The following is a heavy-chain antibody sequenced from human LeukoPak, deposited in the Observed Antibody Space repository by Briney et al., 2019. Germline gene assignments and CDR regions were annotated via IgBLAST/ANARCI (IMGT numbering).Heavy chain of an antibody. CDR2: IYHSGSS. Sequence: PSGTLSLTCAVSGGSISSRNWWSWIRQSPGKGLEWIGEIYHSGSSNYNLSFKSRVTISVDKSKNQFSLKVTSVTAADTAVYYCASLYYYDSSGYYYGLLGYFDYWGQGTLVTVSS. V-gene: IGHV4-4*02. D-gene: IGHD3-22*01. CDR1: GGSISSRNW. CDR3: ASLYYYDSSGYYYGLLGYFDY. J-gene: IGHJ4*02.